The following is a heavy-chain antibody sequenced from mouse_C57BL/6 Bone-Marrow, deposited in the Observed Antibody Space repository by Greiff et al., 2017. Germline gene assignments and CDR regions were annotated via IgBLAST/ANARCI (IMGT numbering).Heavy chain of an antibody. Sequence: QVHLQQPGAELVMPGASVKLSCKASGYTFTSYWMHWVKQRPGQGLEWIGEIDPSDSYTNYNQKFKGKSTLTVDKSSSTAYMQLSSLTSEDSAVYYCARPAYYYGSSYGYAMDYWGQGTSVTVSS. J-gene: IGHJ4*01. CDR2: IDPSDSYT. V-gene: IGHV1-69*01. CDR3: ARPAYYYGSSYGYAMDY. CDR1: GYTFTSYW. D-gene: IGHD1-1*01.